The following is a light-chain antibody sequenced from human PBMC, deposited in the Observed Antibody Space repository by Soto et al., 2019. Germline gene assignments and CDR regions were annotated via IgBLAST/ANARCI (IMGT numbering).Light chain of an antibody. V-gene: IGKV3-15*01. J-gene: IGKJ1*01. CDR2: GAS. CDR1: QSVSTN. CDR3: QQYNNWPPWT. Sequence: EIVMTQSPATLSVSPGEKATLSCRASQSVSTNFAWYQQKPGQAPRLLIYGASTSATGIPARFSGSGSGTEFTRTISSLQSEDFAVYYCQQYNNWPPWTFGQGTKVEIK.